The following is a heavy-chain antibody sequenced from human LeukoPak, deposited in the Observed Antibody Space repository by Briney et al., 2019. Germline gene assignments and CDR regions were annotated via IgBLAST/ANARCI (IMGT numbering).Heavy chain of an antibody. D-gene: IGHD5-18*01. CDR2: IYYSGST. J-gene: IGHJ5*02. CDR3: ARDSWMQLWMRKNWFDP. CDR1: GGSISSYY. Sequence: PSETLSLTCTVSGGSISSYYWSWIRQPPGKGLEWIGYIYYSGSTNYNPSLKSRVTISVDTSKNQFSLKLSSVTAADTAVYYCARDSWMQLWMRKNWFDPWGQGTLVTVSS. V-gene: IGHV4-59*01.